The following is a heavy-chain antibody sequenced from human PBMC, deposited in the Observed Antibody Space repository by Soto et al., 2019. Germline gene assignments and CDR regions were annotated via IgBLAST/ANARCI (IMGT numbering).Heavy chain of an antibody. CDR2: IYYNGNT. CDR3: ARDRGGITVSSKPLGEWFDP. CDR1: GGSINTNSSYY. J-gene: IGHJ5*02. V-gene: IGHV4-39*07. Sequence: SETLSLTCTVSGGSINTNSSYYWGWIRQPPGKGLEWIGSIYYNGNTYYNPSLKSRVTISLDLPKNQFSLRLTSVTAADTAVYYCARDRGGITVSSKPLGEWFDPWGQGTLVTVSS. D-gene: IGHD3-16*01.